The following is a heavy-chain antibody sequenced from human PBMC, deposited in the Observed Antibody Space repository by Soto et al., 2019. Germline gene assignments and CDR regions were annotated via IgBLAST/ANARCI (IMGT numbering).Heavy chain of an antibody. V-gene: IGHV3-23*01. Sequence: GGSLRLSCAASGFTFSSYVMSWVRQAPGKGLEWVAGISGGGTSTYYADSVKGRFTISRDKSKNTLYVQMNSLRAEDTAVYYCAKEESGDSSGYYYVGPHNYFDYWGQGTPVTVSS. CDR1: GFTFSSYV. CDR3: AKEESGDSSGYYYVGPHNYFDY. D-gene: IGHD3-22*01. CDR2: ISGGGTST. J-gene: IGHJ4*02.